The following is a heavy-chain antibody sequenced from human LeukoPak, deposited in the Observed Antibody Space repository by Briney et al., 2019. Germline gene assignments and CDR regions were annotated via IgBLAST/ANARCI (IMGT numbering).Heavy chain of an antibody. CDR2: IIPIFGTA. CDR1: GGTFSNYA. Sequence: SVKVSCKASGGTFSNYAISWVRQAPGQGLEWMGGIIPIFGTANYAQEFQGRVTITADESTSTAHMELSSLRSEDTAVYYCARGWAQMIVVADAFDIWGQGTMVTVSS. CDR3: ARGWAQMIVVADAFDI. J-gene: IGHJ3*02. D-gene: IGHD3-22*01. V-gene: IGHV1-69*13.